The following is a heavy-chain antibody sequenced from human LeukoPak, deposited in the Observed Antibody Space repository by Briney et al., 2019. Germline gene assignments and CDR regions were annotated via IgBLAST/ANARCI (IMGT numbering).Heavy chain of an antibody. D-gene: IGHD3-22*01. J-gene: IGHJ3*02. Sequence: SVKVSCKASGGTFSSYAISWVRQAPGQGLEWMGGIIPIFGTANYAQKFQGRVTITADESTSTAYMELSSLRSEDTAVYYCARPLDGRIPMIPGAFDIWGQGTMVTVSS. V-gene: IGHV1-69*13. CDR2: IIPIFGTA. CDR1: GGTFSSYA. CDR3: ARPLDGRIPMIPGAFDI.